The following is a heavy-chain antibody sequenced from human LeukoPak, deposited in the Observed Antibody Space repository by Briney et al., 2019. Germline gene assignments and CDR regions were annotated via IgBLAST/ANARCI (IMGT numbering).Heavy chain of an antibody. V-gene: IGHV4-59*01. CDR2: IYYSGTT. J-gene: IGHJ3*02. Sequence: SETLSLTCTVSGGSISSYYWSWIRQPPGKGLEGIGYIYYSGTTKYNPSLNSRVTISVDTSKNQFSLKLSSVTAADTAVYYCARVVDTSMIDDAFDIWGQGTMVTVSS. CDR3: ARVVDTSMIDDAFDI. CDR1: GGSISSYY. D-gene: IGHD5-18*01.